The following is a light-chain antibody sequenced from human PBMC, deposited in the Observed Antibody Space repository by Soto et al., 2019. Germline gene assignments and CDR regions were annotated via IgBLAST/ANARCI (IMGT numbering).Light chain of an antibody. Sequence: EIVLTQSPDTLSLCPGERATLSCRASQSVSSTYLAWYQQKPGQAPRPLISAASSRATGTPDRFSGSGSGTDFTRTISRLEPEDFAVYYCQQYGSSRWTFGQGTKVEIK. CDR1: QSVSSTY. V-gene: IGKV3-20*01. J-gene: IGKJ1*01. CDR3: QQYGSSRWT. CDR2: AAS.